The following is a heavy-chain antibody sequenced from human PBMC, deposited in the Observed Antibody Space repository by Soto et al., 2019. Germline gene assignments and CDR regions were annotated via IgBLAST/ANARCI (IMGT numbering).Heavy chain of an antibody. V-gene: IGHV1-69*04. D-gene: IGHD6-6*01. Sequence: SVKVSCKASGGTFSSYTISWVRQAPGQGLEWMGRIIPILGMANYAQKFQGRVTITADKSTSTAYMELSSLRSEDTAVYYCAREGSSSSPYGYFDYWGQGPLVTVSS. J-gene: IGHJ4*02. CDR2: IIPILGMA. CDR1: GGTFSSYT. CDR3: AREGSSSSPYGYFDY.